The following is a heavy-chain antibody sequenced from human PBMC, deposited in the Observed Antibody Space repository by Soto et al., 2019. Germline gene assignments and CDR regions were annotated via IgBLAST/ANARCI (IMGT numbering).Heavy chain of an antibody. D-gene: IGHD1-20*01. J-gene: IGHJ4*02. CDR1: GFAFSSYA. Sequence: PGGSLRLSCAASGFAFSSYAMSWVRQAPGKGLEWVSAISGSGGSTYYADSVKGRFTISRDNSKNTMYLQMNSLTAEDTALYYCATFERGIGNYLGHWGQGTLVTVSS. V-gene: IGHV3-23*01. CDR3: ATFERGIGNYLGH. CDR2: ISGSGGST.